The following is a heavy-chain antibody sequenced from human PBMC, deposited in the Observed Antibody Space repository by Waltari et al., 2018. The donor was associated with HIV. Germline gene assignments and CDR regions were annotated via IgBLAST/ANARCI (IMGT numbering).Heavy chain of an antibody. J-gene: IGHJ4*02. Sequence: QVQLVQSGAEVRKPGASVKVSCKPSGYTFTDYYLHWVRQAPGQGPGWRGWINPSSGATNAAQGFEGRVTMTRDTSVSAAYMELKGLTSDDTAVYYCARRLSSGYYFPYDYWGQGTLVTVSS. V-gene: IGHV1-2*02. CDR1: GYTFTDYY. CDR3: ARRLSSGYYFPYDY. CDR2: INPSSGAT. D-gene: IGHD3-22*01.